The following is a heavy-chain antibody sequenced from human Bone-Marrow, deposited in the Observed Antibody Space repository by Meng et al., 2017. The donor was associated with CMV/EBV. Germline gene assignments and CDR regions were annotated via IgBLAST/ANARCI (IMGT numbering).Heavy chain of an antibody. V-gene: IGHV3-15*04. CDR1: GFTFSSAW. CDR2: IESHSDGGTT. Sequence: GGSLRLSCAASGFTFSSAWMSWVRQVPGKGLEWVGRIESHSDGGTTEYAAPVKGRFTISRDDSKKSLFLHMNSLKTEDTAVYYCTTDMAETITNVGGVITYCDHWGQGTLVHVYS. J-gene: IGHJ4*02. D-gene: IGHD3-3*01. CDR3: TTDMAETITNVGGVITYCDH.